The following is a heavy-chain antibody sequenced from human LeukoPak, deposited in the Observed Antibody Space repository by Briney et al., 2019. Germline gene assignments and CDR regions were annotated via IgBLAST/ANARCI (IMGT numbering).Heavy chain of an antibody. CDR3: AKASAMIVVVSKYFDY. D-gene: IGHD3-22*01. CDR2: ISGSGGST. Sequence: GGSLRLSCAASGFTFSSYAMSWVRQAPGKGLEWVSAISGSGGSTYYADSVKGRFTISRDNSKNALYLQMNSLRAEDTAVYYCAKASAMIVVVSKYFDYWGQGTLVTVSS. CDR1: GFTFSSYA. V-gene: IGHV3-23*01. J-gene: IGHJ4*02.